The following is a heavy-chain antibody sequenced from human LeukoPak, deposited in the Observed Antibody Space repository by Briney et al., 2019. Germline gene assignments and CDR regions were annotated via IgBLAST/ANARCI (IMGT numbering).Heavy chain of an antibody. V-gene: IGHV4-34*01. D-gene: IGHD3-10*01. J-gene: IGHJ3*02. Sequence: SETLSLTCAVYGGSFSGYYWSWIRQPPGKGLEWIGEINHSGSTNYNPSFKSRVTLPVETSQHQLSLKLSSVTAADAAVYYCARGRKRVGGITMVRGHDAFDIWGQGTMVTVSS. CDR3: ARGRKRVGGITMVRGHDAFDI. CDR1: GGSFSGYY. CDR2: INHSGST.